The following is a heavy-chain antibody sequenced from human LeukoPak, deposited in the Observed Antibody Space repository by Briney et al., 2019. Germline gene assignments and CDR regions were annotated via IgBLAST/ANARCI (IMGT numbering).Heavy chain of an antibody. CDR3: AKEVGPFDY. V-gene: IGHV3-23*01. CDR1: GFTFSNFG. CDR2: ISGSGDSA. J-gene: IGHJ4*02. Sequence: GGTLRLSCAASGFTFSNFGMTWVRQAPGKGLEWVSAISGSGDSAYYADSVKGRFTISRDNSKNTLYLQMNSLRAEDTAVYYCAKEVGPFDYWGQGTLVIVSS. D-gene: IGHD1-26*01.